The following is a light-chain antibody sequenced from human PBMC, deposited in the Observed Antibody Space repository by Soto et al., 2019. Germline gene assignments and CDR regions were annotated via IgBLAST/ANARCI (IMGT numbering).Light chain of an antibody. V-gene: IGLV4-69*01. Sequence: QLVLTQSPSASASLGASVKLTCTLSSGHSSYAIAWHQQQPEKGPRYLMKLNSDGSHSKGDGIPDRFSGSSSGAERYLTISNLQSEDEVDYYCQTWGTGVVFGGGTKRTVL. J-gene: IGLJ2*01. CDR1: SGHSSYA. CDR3: QTWGTGVV. CDR2: LNSDGSH.